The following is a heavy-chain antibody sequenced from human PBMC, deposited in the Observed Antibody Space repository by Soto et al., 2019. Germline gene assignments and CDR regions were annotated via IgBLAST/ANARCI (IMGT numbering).Heavy chain of an antibody. CDR3: ARELAARPPRENGMDV. CDR2: TYYRSKWYN. D-gene: IGHD6-6*01. Sequence: TLSLTCAISGDSVSSNSAAWNWIRQSPSRGLEWLGRTYYRSKWYNDYAVSVKSRITINPDTSKNQFSLQLSSVTPEDTAVYYCARELAARPPRENGMDVWGQGTTVTVSS. J-gene: IGHJ6*02. V-gene: IGHV6-1*01. CDR1: GDSVSSNSAA.